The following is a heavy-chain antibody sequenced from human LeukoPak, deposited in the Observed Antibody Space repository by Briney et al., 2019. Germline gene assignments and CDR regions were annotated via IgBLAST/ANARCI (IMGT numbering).Heavy chain of an antibody. J-gene: IGHJ3*02. Sequence: GGSLRLSCAASGFTFSSYAMSWVRQTPGKGLEWVSAISGSDGSTYYADSVKGRFTISRDNSKNTLYLQMNSLRAEDTAVYYCARGDRLLAFDIWGQGTMVTVSS. CDR1: GFTFSSYA. V-gene: IGHV3-23*01. CDR3: ARGDRLLAFDI. D-gene: IGHD2/OR15-2a*01. CDR2: ISGSDGST.